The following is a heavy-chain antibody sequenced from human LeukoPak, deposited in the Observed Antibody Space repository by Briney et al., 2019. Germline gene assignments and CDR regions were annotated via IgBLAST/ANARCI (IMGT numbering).Heavy chain of an antibody. CDR2: ISGSGGNT. D-gene: IGHD2-15*01. CDR3: AKDTKVVAKAGLDS. J-gene: IGHJ4*02. V-gene: IGHV3-23*01. Sequence: PGGSLTLSCAASGFTFTNYAMSWVRQAPGKGLGWVSSISGSGGNTNYADSVKGRFTISRDNSKNTLYLQMNSLRDEDTAIYYCAKDTKVVAKAGLDSWGQGTLVTVSS. CDR1: GFTFTNYA.